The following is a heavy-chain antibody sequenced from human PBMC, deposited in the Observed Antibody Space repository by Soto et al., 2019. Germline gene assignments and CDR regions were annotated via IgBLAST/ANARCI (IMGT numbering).Heavy chain of an antibody. D-gene: IGHD1-1*01. CDR3: AREKVGTTFFDN. V-gene: IGHV4-38-2*02. Sequence: SETLSLTXSVSGFAISRGYYWSWVRQPPGKGLEWIGSIYPSVSSYHNPSLATRLRLSIDTSKNQFTLNLTSVTAADTALYFCAREKVGTTFFDNWGQGIQVTVSS. CDR1: GFAISRGYY. CDR2: IYPSVSS. J-gene: IGHJ4*02.